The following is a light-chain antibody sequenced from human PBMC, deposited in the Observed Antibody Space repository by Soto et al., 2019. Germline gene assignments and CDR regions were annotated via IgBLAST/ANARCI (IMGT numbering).Light chain of an antibody. V-gene: IGKV1-5*01. J-gene: IGKJ4*01. CDR3: QQLSNYPLT. CDR2: DVS. Sequence: IQMTQSPSPLSASVGDRITLTCRAIQTISSWLAWYQQKPGKAPKLLIYDVSNLESGVPSRFSGSGSGTDFTLTISSLQPEDFATYYCQQLSNYPLTFGGGTKVDI. CDR1: QTISSW.